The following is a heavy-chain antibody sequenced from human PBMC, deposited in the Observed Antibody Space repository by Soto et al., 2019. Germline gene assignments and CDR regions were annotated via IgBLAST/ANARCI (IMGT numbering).Heavy chain of an antibody. D-gene: IGHD2-15*01. CDR3: ARDCSGGSCYPGMDV. CDR2: ISSSGYI. V-gene: IGHV3-21*01. J-gene: IGHJ6*02. CDR1: GFNFNSYT. Sequence: WGSLRLSCSASGFNFNSYTINWFRQAPGKRLEWLSSISSSGYIFSTDSVRGRFTISRDNAKNSVYLQISSLRAEDTAVYFCARDCSGGSCYPGMDVWGQGTTVTVSS.